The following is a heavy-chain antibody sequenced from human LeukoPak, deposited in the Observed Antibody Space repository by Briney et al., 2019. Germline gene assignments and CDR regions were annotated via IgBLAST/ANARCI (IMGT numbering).Heavy chain of an antibody. Sequence: GGSLRLSCAASGFTFSSYWMSWVRQAPGKGLEWVANINQDGSEKYYVDSVKGRFTISRDNAKNSLYLQMNSLRAEDTAVYYCARVGGFGGYYDSSGYFDYWGQGTLVTVSS. CDR1: GFTFSSYW. J-gene: IGHJ4*02. D-gene: IGHD3-22*01. CDR3: ARVGGFGGYYDSSGYFDY. CDR2: INQDGSEK. V-gene: IGHV3-7*01.